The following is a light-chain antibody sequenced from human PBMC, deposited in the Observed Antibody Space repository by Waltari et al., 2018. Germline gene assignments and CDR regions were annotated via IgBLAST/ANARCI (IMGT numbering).Light chain of an antibody. J-gene: IGLJ1*01. Sequence: QSVLTQPPSASGTPGQRVTISCSGSSSNIGSKTVSWYHQLPGTAPKLLIYGDDQRPSGVPVGCSASKSGTSASLSISNLQSEDEADYYCGAWDDSLNGYVFGSGTKVNVL. CDR1: SSNIGSKT. CDR3: GAWDDSLNGYV. CDR2: GDD. V-gene: IGLV1-44*01.